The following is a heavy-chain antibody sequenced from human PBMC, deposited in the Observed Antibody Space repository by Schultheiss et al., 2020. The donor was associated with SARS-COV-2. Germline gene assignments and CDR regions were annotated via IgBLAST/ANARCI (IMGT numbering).Heavy chain of an antibody. Sequence: GGSLRLSCAASGFTFSSYGMHWVRQAPGKGLEWVAVISYDGSNKYYADSVKGRFTISRDNAKNSLYLQMNSLRDEDTAVYYCAREWLPESDEWGQGTLVTVSS. J-gene: IGHJ4*02. V-gene: IGHV3-30*03. CDR1: GFTFSSYG. CDR3: AREWLPESDE. CDR2: ISYDGSNK. D-gene: IGHD5-12*01.